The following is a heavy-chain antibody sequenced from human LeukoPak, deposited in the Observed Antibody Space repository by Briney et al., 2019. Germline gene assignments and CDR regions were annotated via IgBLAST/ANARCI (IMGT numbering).Heavy chain of an antibody. V-gene: IGHV3-33*01. D-gene: IGHD3-10*01. Sequence: GRSLRLSRVVSGLTFSTYGMHWVRQAPGKGLEWVALIWYDGSNKYYADSVKGRFTISRDNSKNTLYLQMNSLRAEDTAVYYCGPTLGYNYYMDVWGKGTTVTVSS. CDR2: IWYDGSNK. CDR1: GLTFSTYG. CDR3: GPTLGYNYYMDV. J-gene: IGHJ6*03.